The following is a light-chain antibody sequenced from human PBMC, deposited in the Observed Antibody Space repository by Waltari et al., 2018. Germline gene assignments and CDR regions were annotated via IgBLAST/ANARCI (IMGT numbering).Light chain of an antibody. CDR2: GAS. CDR3: QRYNNWWT. V-gene: IGKV1-5*03. Sequence: DIQMTQSPSTLSASVGDRVTITCRASQSISSWLAWYQQKPGKAPKLLIYGASSLESGVPSRFSGSGSWTEFTLTISSLQPDDFATYYCQRYNNWWTFGQGTKVEIK. CDR1: QSISSW. J-gene: IGKJ1*01.